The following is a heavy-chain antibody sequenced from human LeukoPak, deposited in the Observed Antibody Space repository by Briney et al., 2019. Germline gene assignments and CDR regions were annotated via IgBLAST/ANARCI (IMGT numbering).Heavy chain of an antibody. Sequence: SETLSLTCTVSGGSVSSGSYYWSWLRQPPGKGLERIGYIYYSGSTNYNPSLKSRVTISVDTSKNQFSLKLSSVTAADTAVYYCARYKDAFDIWGQGTMVTVSS. J-gene: IGHJ3*02. V-gene: IGHV4-61*01. CDR2: IYYSGST. CDR1: GGSVSSGSYY. CDR3: ARYKDAFDI. D-gene: IGHD1-14*01.